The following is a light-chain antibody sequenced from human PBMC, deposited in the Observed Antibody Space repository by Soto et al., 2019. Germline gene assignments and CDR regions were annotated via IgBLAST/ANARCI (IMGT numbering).Light chain of an antibody. CDR3: QQYNSWLWT. Sequence: IVITESPSTLSVSQGEGATLSCRASHSLSTNLAWYQQKPGQAPRLLIYGASTRATGIPARFSGSGSGTEFTLIISSLQSEDSAVYYCQQYNSWLWTFGQGTKVDIK. V-gene: IGKV3-15*01. CDR2: GAS. CDR1: HSLSTN. J-gene: IGKJ1*01.